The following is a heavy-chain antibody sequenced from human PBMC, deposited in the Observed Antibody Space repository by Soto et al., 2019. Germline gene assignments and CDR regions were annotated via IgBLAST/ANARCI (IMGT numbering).Heavy chain of an antibody. CDR3: AKDASSIAPVGDWFDP. CDR2: ISGSGGST. J-gene: IGHJ5*02. V-gene: IGHV3-23*01. D-gene: IGHD6-6*01. Sequence: GGSLRLSCAASGFTFSSYAMSWVRQAPGKGLEWGSAISGSGGSTYYADSVKGRFTISGDNSKNTLYLQMNSLRAEDTAVYYCAKDASSIAPVGDWFDPWGQGTLVTVSS. CDR1: GFTFSSYA.